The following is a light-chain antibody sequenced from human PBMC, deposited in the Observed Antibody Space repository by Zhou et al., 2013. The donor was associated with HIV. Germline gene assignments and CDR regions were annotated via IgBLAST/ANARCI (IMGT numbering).Light chain of an antibody. CDR3: MQPLQTPIT. Sequence: DIVMTQSPLSLPVTPGEPASISCRSSQSLRHSNAYNYLDWYLQKPGQSPQLLIYLGSNRASGVPDRFSGSGSGTDFTLTITRVEAEDAGVYYCMQPLQTPITFGQGTRLEIK. V-gene: IGKV2-28*01. CDR2: LGS. CDR1: QSLRHSNAYNY. J-gene: IGKJ5*01.